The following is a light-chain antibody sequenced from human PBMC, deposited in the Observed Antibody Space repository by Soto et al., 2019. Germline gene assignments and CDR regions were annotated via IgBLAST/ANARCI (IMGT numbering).Light chain of an antibody. CDR3: LLSYSGARV. CDR1: TGAVTSGHY. Sequence: QAVVTQEPSLTVSPGGTVTLTCGSSTGAVTSGHYPYWFQQEPGQAPRTLIYHTSNKHSWTPARFSGSLLGGKAALTLSGAQPEDEAEYYCLLSYSGARVFGGGTQLTVL. V-gene: IGLV7-46*01. J-gene: IGLJ2*01. CDR2: HTS.